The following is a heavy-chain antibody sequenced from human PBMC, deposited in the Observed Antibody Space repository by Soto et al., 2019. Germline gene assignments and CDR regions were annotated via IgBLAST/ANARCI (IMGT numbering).Heavy chain of an antibody. CDR1: GCTFTGYY. CDR2: INPNSGGT. Sequence: ASVKVSCKASGCTFTGYYMHWVRQAPGQGLEWMGWINPNSGGTNYAQKFQGWVTMTRDTSISTAYMELSRLRSDDTAVYYCARSITSSSGWVFDYWGQGTLVTVSS. V-gene: IGHV1-2*04. CDR3: ARSITSSSGWVFDY. D-gene: IGHD6-19*01. J-gene: IGHJ4*02.